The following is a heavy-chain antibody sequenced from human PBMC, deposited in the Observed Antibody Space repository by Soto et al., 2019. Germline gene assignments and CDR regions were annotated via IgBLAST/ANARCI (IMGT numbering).Heavy chain of an antibody. D-gene: IGHD2-15*01. J-gene: IGHJ5*02. CDR3: ARDTGRSHSVWYDP. V-gene: IGHV4-30-2*01. Sequence: QLQLQESGSGLVTPSQTLSLTCTVSGASITSGGHSWSWIRQPPGKALEWIGYIYPSGSTYYNPSLRSRVTISIDRSRNQFSLDLSSVTAADTAVYYCARDTGRSHSVWYDPWGQGTLVTVSS. CDR1: GASITSGGHS. CDR2: IYPSGST.